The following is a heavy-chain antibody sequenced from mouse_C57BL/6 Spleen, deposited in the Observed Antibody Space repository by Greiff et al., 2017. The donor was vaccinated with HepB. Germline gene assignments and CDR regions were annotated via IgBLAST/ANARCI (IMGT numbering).Heavy chain of an antibody. CDR1: GYSFTSYY. J-gene: IGHJ2*01. Sequence: QVQLQQSGPELVKPGASVKISCKASGYSFTSYYIHWVKQRPGQGLEWIGWIYPGSGNTKYNEKFKGKATLTADTSSSTAYMQLSSLTSEDSAVYYCARSPSGGQDYWGQGTTLTVSS. CDR2: IYPGSGNT. CDR3: ARSPSGGQDY. V-gene: IGHV1-66*01. D-gene: IGHD3-3*01.